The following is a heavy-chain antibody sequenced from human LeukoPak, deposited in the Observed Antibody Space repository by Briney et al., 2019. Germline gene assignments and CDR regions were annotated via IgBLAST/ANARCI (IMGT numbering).Heavy chain of an antibody. CDR1: GYTFSIYY. V-gene: IGHV1-46*01. CDR2: INPSGGSI. CDR3: ARVGPYFDY. J-gene: IGHJ4*02. Sequence: ASVKVSCKASGYTFSIYYMHWVRQAPGQGLEWMGKINPSGGSISYAQKFQGRVTMTRDMSTSTAYMELSSLRSEDTAVYYCARVGPYFDYWGQGTLVTVSS.